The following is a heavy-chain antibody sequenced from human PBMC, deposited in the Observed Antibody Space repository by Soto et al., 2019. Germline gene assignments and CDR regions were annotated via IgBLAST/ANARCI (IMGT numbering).Heavy chain of an antibody. D-gene: IGHD2-2*01. CDR3: ARGCTSCLIPFDY. CDR1: GGSISSGGYY. Sequence: PSETLSLTCTVSGGSISSGGYYWSWIRQHPGKGLEWIGYIYYSGSTYYNPSLKSRVTISVDTSKNQFSLKLSSVTAADTAVYYCARGCTSCLIPFDYWGQGTLVTVSS. CDR2: IYYSGST. J-gene: IGHJ4*02. V-gene: IGHV4-31*03.